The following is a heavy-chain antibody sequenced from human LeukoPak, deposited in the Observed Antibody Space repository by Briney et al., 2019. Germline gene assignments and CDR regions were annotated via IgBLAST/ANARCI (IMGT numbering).Heavy chain of an antibody. CDR2: IYYTGST. V-gene: IGHV4-39*07. Sequence: SETMSLTCTVSGGSISSGSHYWGWIRQPPGKGLEWIGNIYYTGSTYYNPSLKSRVTISIDTSKNQFSLRLSSVTAADTAVYYCARDFSEGAFDIWGQGTMVSVSS. D-gene: IGHD3-10*01. CDR3: ARDFSEGAFDI. CDR1: GGSISSGSHY. J-gene: IGHJ3*02.